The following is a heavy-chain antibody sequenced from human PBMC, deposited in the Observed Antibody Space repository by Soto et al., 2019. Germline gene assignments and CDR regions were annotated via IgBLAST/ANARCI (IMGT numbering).Heavy chain of an antibody. CDR2: IYHSGST. CDR1: GGSISSSSYY. D-gene: IGHD2-2*01. CDR3: ARVPLY. J-gene: IGHJ4*02. V-gene: IGHV4-39*07. Sequence: SETLSLTCTVSGGSISSSSYYWGWIRQPPGKGLAWIGYIYHSGSTYYNPSLKSRVTISVDRSKNQFSLKLSSVTDADTAVYYCARVPLYWGQGTLVTVSS.